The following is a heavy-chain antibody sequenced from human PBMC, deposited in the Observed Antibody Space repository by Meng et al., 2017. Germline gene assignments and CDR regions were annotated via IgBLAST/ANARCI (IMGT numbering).Heavy chain of an antibody. CDR2: ISYDGSNK. D-gene: IGHD3-10*01. Sequence: GESLKISCAASGFTFSSYAMHWVRQAPGKGLEWVAVISYDGSNKYYADSVKGRFTISRDNSKNTLYLQMNSLRAEDTAVYYCARELAGRGLWFGEPNPPLYYYGMDVWGQGTTVTVSS. CDR3: ARELAGRGLWFGEPNPPLYYYGMDV. V-gene: IGHV3-30*01. J-gene: IGHJ6*02. CDR1: GFTFSSYA.